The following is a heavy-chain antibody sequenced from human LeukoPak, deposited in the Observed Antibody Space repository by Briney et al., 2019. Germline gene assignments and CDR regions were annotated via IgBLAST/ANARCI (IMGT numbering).Heavy chain of an antibody. J-gene: IGHJ4*02. CDR3: ARVRYGDYYFDY. D-gene: IGHD4-17*01. V-gene: IGHV1-46*01. CDR1: GYTFTGYY. Sequence: ASVKVSCKASGYTFTGYYMHWVRQAPGQGLEWMGIINPSGGSTSYAQKFQGRVTMTRDMSTSTVYMELSSLRSEDTAVYYCARVRYGDYYFDYWGQGTLVTVSS. CDR2: INPSGGST.